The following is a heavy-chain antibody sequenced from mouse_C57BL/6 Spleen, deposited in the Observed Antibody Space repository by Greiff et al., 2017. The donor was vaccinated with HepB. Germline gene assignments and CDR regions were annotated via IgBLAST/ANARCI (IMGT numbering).Heavy chain of an antibody. V-gene: IGHV5-17*01. CDR3: ARPYYDYDGAMDY. CDR1: GFTFSDYG. CDR2: ISSGSSTI. J-gene: IGHJ4*01. D-gene: IGHD2-4*01. Sequence: EVQLVESEGGLVKPGGSLKLSCAASGFTFSDYGMHWVRQAPEKGLEWVAYISSGSSTIYYADTVKGRFTISRDNAKNTLFLQMTSLRSEDTAMYYCARPYYDYDGAMDYWGQGTSVTVSS.